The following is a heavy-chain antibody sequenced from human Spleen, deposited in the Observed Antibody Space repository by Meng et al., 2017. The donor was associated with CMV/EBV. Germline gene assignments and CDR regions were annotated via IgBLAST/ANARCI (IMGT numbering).Heavy chain of an antibody. Sequence: SETLSLTCTVSDDSITNNTFFWGWIRQPPGRGLEWIGSFFYSGDTYYNPPLKSRVAISVDTSKNQFSLKVNFVTAADTAVYFCARHLRGYSWPKSDWGQGTLVTVSS. J-gene: IGHJ4*02. CDR3: ARHLRGYSWPKSD. CDR2: FFYSGDT. V-gene: IGHV4-39*01. D-gene: IGHD1-1*01. CDR1: DDSITNNTFF.